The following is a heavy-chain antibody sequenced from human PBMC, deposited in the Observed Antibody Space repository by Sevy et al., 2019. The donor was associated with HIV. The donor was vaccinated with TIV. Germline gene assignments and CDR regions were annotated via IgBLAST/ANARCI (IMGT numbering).Heavy chain of an antibody. CDR3: ARWHDFWSGYYTGYYYGMDV. D-gene: IGHD3-3*01. Sequence: SETLSLTCTVSGGSISSGGYYWTWIRQHPGKGLEWIGYIYYSGTTYYNPSLKSRVTISVDTSKNQFSLKLCSVTAAVPAVYYCARWHDFWSGYYTGYYYGMDVWGQGTTVTVSS. CDR1: GGSISSGGYY. CDR2: IYYSGTT. V-gene: IGHV4-31*03. J-gene: IGHJ6*02.